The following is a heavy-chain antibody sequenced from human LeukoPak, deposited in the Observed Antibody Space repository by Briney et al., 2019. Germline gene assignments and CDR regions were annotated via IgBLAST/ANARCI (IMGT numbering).Heavy chain of an antibody. Sequence: GRSLRLSCSASGFTFSTYAMHWVRQTPGKGLEWAALILYDGSNKYYADSVKGRFTISRDNSKNTLYLQMNSLRAEDTAVCYCAKDGGNYYDTAGNYLMRSYMDVWGKGTTVTVSS. CDR3: AKDGGNYYDTAGNYLMRSYMDV. CDR1: GFTFSTYA. CDR2: ILYDGSNK. V-gene: IGHV3-30*04. D-gene: IGHD3-22*01. J-gene: IGHJ6*04.